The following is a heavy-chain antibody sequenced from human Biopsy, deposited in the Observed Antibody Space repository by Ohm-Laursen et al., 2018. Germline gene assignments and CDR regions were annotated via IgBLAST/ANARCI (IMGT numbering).Heavy chain of an antibody. CDR3: AGDINNWNVNY. CDR2: FAPENGKT. CDR1: GYTLTDLS. J-gene: IGHJ4*02. Sequence: SVKVSCKVSGYTLTDLSMHWVRQAPGKGLEWMGGFAPENGKTIYAQKFQGRVTMTEDTSTDTAYMEMSNLRSEDTAVYYCAGDINNWNVNYWGQGTLVIVSS. V-gene: IGHV1-24*01. D-gene: IGHD1-20*01.